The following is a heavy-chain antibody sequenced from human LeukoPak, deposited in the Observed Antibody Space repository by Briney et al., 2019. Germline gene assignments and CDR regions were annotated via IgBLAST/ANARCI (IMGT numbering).Heavy chain of an antibody. CDR1: GFTFSNYG. CDR2: IWYDGSNK. J-gene: IGHJ5*02. CDR3: ARGKYCSSTSCIGDYFDP. Sequence: GGSLRLSCAASGFTFSNYGMHWVRQAPGKGLEWVALIWYDGSNKYSTDSVRGRFTISRDNSKNTLYLQMNSLRAEDTAVYYCARGKYCSSTSCIGDYFDPWGQGTLVTVSS. D-gene: IGHD2-2*01. V-gene: IGHV3-33*01.